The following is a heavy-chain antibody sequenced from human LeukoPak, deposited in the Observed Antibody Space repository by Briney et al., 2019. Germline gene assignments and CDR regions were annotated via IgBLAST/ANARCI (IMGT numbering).Heavy chain of an antibody. D-gene: IGHD2-2*01. Sequence: SETLSLTCAVYGGSFSGYYWSWIRQPPGKGLEWIGEINHSGSTNYNPALKSRVTVSVDTSKNQFSLKLSSVTAADTAVYYCARGLQLLGYCSSTSCYAGNYWGQGTLVTVSP. J-gene: IGHJ4*02. CDR1: GGSFSGYY. CDR2: INHSGST. V-gene: IGHV4-34*01. CDR3: ARGLQLLGYCSSTSCYAGNY.